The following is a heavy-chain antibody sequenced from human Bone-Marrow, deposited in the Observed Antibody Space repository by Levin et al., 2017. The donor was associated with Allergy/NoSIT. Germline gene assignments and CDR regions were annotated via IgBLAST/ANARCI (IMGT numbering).Heavy chain of an antibody. D-gene: IGHD2/OR15-2a*01. CDR1: GFIFSDAW. CDR2: IKTTSDGETT. CDR3: TRRTGRYAGSEYCDI. Sequence: GGSLRLSCAASGFIFSDAWMSWVRQAPGKGLEWVGRIKTTSDGETTDYAVPVKGRFTISRDDSKNTLFLQMNNLKTEDTAMYFCTRRTGRYAGSEYCDIWGQGTLVTVSS. J-gene: IGHJ4*02. V-gene: IGHV3-15*01.